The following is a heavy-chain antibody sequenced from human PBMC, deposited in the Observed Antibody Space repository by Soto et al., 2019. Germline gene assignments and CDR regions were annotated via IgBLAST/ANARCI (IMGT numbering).Heavy chain of an antibody. V-gene: IGHV3-30*18. Sequence: AGGSLRLSCAASGFTFSSYGMHWVRQAPGKGLEWVAVISYDGSNKYYADSVKGRFTISRDNSKNTLYLQMNSLRAEDTAVYYCAKDQYYYDSSGYSDWGQGTLVTVSS. J-gene: IGHJ4*02. CDR2: ISYDGSNK. CDR1: GFTFSSYG. D-gene: IGHD3-22*01. CDR3: AKDQYYYDSSGYSD.